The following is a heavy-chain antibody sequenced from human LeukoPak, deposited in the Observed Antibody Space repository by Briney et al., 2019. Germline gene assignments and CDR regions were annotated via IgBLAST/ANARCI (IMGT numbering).Heavy chain of an antibody. Sequence: SETLSLTCXXSGGXIXTXXXXXXXXXXXXXXXWXGXIYYSGITXXNPSLXXRVTXXXXTXXNQFSLKLSSVTAADTAVYYCARDSGYGSFDYWGQGSLVTVSS. D-gene: IGHD5-12*01. CDR2: IYYSGIT. CDR1: GGXIXTXX. CDR3: ARDSGYGSFDY. J-gene: IGHJ4*02. V-gene: IGHV4-59*01.